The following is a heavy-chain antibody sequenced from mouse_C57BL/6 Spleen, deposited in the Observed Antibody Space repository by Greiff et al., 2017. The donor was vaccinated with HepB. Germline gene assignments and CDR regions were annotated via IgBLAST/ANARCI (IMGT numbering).Heavy chain of an antibody. Sequence: VQLQQPGAELVKPGASVKLSCKASGYTFTSYWMHWVKQRPGQGLEWIGMIHPNSGSTNYNEKFKSKATLTVDKSSSTAYMQLSSLTSEDSAVYYCSRPDDYDVRYFDDWGQGTTLTVSS. CDR3: SRPDDYDVRYFDD. CDR2: IHPNSGST. J-gene: IGHJ2*01. V-gene: IGHV1-64*01. D-gene: IGHD2-4*01. CDR1: GYTFTSYW.